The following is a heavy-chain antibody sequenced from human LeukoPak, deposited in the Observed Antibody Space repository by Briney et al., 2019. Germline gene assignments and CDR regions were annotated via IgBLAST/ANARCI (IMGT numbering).Heavy chain of an antibody. CDR2: IYHSGST. D-gene: IGHD6-13*01. J-gene: IGHJ5*02. Sequence: SETLSLTCTVSGYSISSGYYWGWIRQPPGKGLEWIGSIYHSGSTYHNPSLKSRVTISVDTSKNQFSLKLSSVTAADTAVYYCARTYGSSISRGGDWFDPWGQGTLVTVSS. CDR3: ARTYGSSISRGGDWFDP. V-gene: IGHV4-38-2*02. CDR1: GYSISSGYY.